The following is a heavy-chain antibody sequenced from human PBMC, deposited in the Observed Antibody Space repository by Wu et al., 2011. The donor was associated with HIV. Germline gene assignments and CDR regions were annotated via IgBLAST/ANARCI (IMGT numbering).Heavy chain of an antibody. CDR3: ARGLPGEWLPGSD. J-gene: IGHJ4*02. CDR1: GYTFTSYN. D-gene: IGHD3-10*01. CDR2: ITPSDYGT. Sequence: QVQLVQSGAEVKRPGASVKVSCGASGYTFTSYNIHWVRLAPGQGLEWMGMITPSDYGTTSAQKFQGRVTLTTDTSAKTVYMDLKTLRSDDTAVYYCARGLPGEWLPGSDWGQGTLVSVSS. V-gene: IGHV1-46*01.